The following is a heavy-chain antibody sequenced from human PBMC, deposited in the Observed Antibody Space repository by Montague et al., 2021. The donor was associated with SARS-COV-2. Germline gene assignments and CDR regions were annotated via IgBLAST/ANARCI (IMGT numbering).Heavy chain of an antibody. CDR2: VLYNKGT. CDR3: VRLPRDDGLNGLPDF. V-gene: IGHV4-59*08. D-gene: IGHD3-9*01. Sequence: SETLSLTCTVSGVSVTDYYWSWIRQPPGKGLEWVGDVLYNKGTNFNPSLKSRVAISVDTSKDQFSLRLTSVTAADTAFYYCVRLPRDDGLNGLPDFWDQGTLVTVSS. J-gene: IGHJ4*02. CDR1: GVSVTDYY.